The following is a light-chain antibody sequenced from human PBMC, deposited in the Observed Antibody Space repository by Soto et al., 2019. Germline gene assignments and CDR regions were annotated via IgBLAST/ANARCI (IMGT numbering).Light chain of an antibody. CDR1: ISNIGNNY. J-gene: IGLJ2*01. Sequence: QSVLTQPPSVSAAPGQTVTLSCSGSISNIGNNYVSWFQQFPGTGPKLLIYSNNQRPSGVPDRFSGSKSGTSASLAISGLQSEDEADYYCAAWDDSLNGVVFGGGTQLTVL. V-gene: IGLV1-44*01. CDR3: AAWDDSLNGVV. CDR2: SNN.